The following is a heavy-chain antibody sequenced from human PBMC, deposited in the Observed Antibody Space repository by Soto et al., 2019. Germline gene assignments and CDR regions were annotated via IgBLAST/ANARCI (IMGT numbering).Heavy chain of an antibody. V-gene: IGHV4-4*02. Sequence: SETLSLTCAVSGGSISSSNWWSWVRQPPGKGLEWIGEIYHSGSTNYNPSLKSRVTISVDKSKNKFSLKLSSVTAADTAVYYCARDLSNYYDSSGYDYWGQGTLVTV. D-gene: IGHD3-22*01. CDR3: ARDLSNYYDSSGYDY. CDR1: GGSISSSNW. CDR2: IYHSGST. J-gene: IGHJ4*02.